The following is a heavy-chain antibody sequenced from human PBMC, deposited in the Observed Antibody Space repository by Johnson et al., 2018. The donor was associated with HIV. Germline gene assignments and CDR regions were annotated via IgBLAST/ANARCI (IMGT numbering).Heavy chain of an antibody. J-gene: IGHJ3*02. Sequence: VQLVESGGGLVQPGRSLRLSCAASGFTFDDYAMHWVRQAPGKGLEWVSGIIRDATTAIYADSVKGRFTISRDNAKNTLYLQMDSLRAEDTAVYYCTTGLMSAFDMWGQGTMVTVSS. CDR3: TTGLMSAFDM. CDR2: IIRDATTA. V-gene: IGHV3-9*01. D-gene: IGHD3-16*01. CDR1: GFTFDDYA.